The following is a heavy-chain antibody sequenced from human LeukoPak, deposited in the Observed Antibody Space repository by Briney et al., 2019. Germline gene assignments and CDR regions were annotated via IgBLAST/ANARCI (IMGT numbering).Heavy chain of an antibody. J-gene: IGHJ4*02. CDR2: IYYSGST. V-gene: IGHV4-59*01. CDR3: ARSSSSWYRYFDY. CDR1: GGSISSYY. Sequence: SETLSLTCTVSGGSISSYYWSWTRQPPGKGLEWIGYIYYSGSTNYNPSPKSRVTISVDTSKNQFSLKLSSVTAADTAVYYCARSSSSWYRYFDYWGQGTLVTVSS. D-gene: IGHD6-13*01.